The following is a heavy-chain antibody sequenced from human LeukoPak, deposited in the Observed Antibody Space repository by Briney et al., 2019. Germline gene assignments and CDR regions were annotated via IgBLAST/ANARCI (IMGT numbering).Heavy chain of an antibody. CDR2: IRPSGDNT. CDR3: AKGWNYDVDDAFDI. J-gene: IGHJ3*02. D-gene: IGHD1-7*01. CDR1: GFTFSSYD. Sequence: PGGSLRLSCAASGFTFSSYDMTWVRQAPGRGLEWVSSIRPSGDNTYYGDSVKGRFTISRDNSKNTLYLQMNSLRAEDTAVYYCAKGWNYDVDDAFDIWGQGTMVTVSS. V-gene: IGHV3-23*01.